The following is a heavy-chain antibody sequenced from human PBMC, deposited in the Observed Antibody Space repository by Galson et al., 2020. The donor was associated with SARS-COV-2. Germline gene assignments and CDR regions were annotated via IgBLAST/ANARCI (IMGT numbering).Heavy chain of an antibody. J-gene: IGHJ4*02. V-gene: IGHV1-46*01. CDR2: LNPSGGGT. CDR3: ARDSQGGNDYNYLLF. Sequence: ASVKVSCKASGYTFTSYSIHWVRQAPGQGLAWMGILNPSGGGTTYAQKFQGRVTMTRDTSTSTVYMELSSLRSEDTAVYYCARDSQGGNDYNYLLFWGQGTLVTVSS. CDR1: GYTFTSYS. D-gene: IGHD4-4*01.